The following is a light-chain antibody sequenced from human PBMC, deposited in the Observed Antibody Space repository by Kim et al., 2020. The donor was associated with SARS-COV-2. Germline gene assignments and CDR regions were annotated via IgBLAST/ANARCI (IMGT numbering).Light chain of an antibody. J-gene: IGLJ2*01. CDR2: STN. V-gene: IGLV3-19*01. CDR1: SLRRYY. CDR3: TSRHSNGNKMV. Sequence: SSELTQDPAVSVALGQTVRITCQGDSLRRYYASWYQQKPGQAPRLVIYSTNKRPSGIPDRFSGSSPGNTASLTITGAQAEDEADYYCTSRHSNGNKMVFG.